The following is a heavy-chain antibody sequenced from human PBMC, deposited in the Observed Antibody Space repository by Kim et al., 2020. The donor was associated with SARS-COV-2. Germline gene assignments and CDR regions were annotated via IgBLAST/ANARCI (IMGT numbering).Heavy chain of an antibody. CDR2: IYYSGST. J-gene: IGHJ5*02. V-gene: IGHV4-59*01. CDR1: GGSISSYY. Sequence: SETLSLTCTVSGGSISSYYWSWIRQPPGKGLEWIGYIYYSGSTNYNPSLKSRVTISVDTSKNQFSLKLSSVTAADTAVYYCARLDTMVRGVIRTGFDPWGQGTLVTVSS. D-gene: IGHD3-10*01. CDR3: ARLDTMVRGVIRTGFDP.